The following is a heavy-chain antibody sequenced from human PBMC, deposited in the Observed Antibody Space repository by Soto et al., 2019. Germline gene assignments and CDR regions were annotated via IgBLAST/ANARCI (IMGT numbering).Heavy chain of an antibody. J-gene: IGHJ4*02. CDR1: GFTINDAW. D-gene: IGHD1-1*01. Sequence: EVQLVESGGGLVKPGGSLRLSCAASGFTINDAWMTWVRQVPGKGLEWVGRIQSKADGGTTHYAAPVRGRFTVSTDDSKNTLYLEMNSLKTDATAVYYCVRGLNWNDNYWGQGTLVTVSS. CDR2: IQSKADGGTT. V-gene: IGHV3-15*01. CDR3: VRGLNWNDNY.